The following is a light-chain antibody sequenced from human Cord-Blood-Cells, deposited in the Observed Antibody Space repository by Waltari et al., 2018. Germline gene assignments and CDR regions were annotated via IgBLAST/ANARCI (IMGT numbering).Light chain of an antibody. Sequence: QSALTQPASVSGSPGQSITISCTGTSSDVGSYNLVSWYQQHPGKAPKLMIYEGSKRPSGVSNRFSGSKYGNTASLTISGLQAEDEADYCCCSYAGSSTYVFGGGTKLTVL. CDR3: CSYAGSSTYV. CDR2: EGS. CDR1: SSDVGSYNL. V-gene: IGLV2-23*01. J-gene: IGLJ3*02.